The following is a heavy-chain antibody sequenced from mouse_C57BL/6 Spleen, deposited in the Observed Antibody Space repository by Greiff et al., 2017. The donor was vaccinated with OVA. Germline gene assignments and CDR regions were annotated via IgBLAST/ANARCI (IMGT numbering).Heavy chain of an antibody. V-gene: IGHV1-80*01. CDR3: ARRADQAMYYDY. CDR1: GYAFTSYW. CDR2: IYPGDGGT. D-gene: IGHD3-2*02. Sequence: QVQLQQSGPELVKPGASVKISCKASGYAFTSYWMNWVKQRPGKGLEWIGLIYPGDGGTNYNEKFKGKATLTADKSSSTAYMELSSLTSEDSAVYCCARRADQAMYYDYWGQGTTLTVAS. J-gene: IGHJ2*01.